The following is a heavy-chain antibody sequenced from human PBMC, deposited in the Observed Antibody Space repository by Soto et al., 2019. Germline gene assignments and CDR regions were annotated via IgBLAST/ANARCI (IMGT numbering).Heavy chain of an antibody. CDR1: GDSTTSDAYY. CDR2: IYYSGYT. CDR3: VSGTSFYDVLTGYYVDRWFDP. J-gene: IGHJ5*02. Sequence: QLQLRESGPGLVKPSETLSLTCSVSGDSTTSDAYYWGWIRQPPGKGLEWLGSIYYSGYTYYNPSPEIRVTISVHRSRNQFSLKLRSVTAADTAVYYCVSGTSFYDVLTGYYVDRWFDPWGQGTLVTVSS. D-gene: IGHD3-9*01. V-gene: IGHV4-39*01.